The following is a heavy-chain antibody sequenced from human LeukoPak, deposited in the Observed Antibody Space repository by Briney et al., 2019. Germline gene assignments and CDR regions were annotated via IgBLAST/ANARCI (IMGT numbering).Heavy chain of an antibody. D-gene: IGHD4-11*01. Sequence: GASVKVSRKASGYTFTGYYFHWVRQAPGQGVEWMGWITPNTAGTNYAQKFLGGRTLTWDTPISTAYMQLNRLTSDDTAVYYCATSAGVYRAEHYYYICVWGKGTSVTVSS. V-gene: IGHV1-2*02. CDR3: ATSAGVYRAEHYYYICV. CDR1: GYTFTGYY. J-gene: IGHJ6*03. CDR2: ITPNTAGT.